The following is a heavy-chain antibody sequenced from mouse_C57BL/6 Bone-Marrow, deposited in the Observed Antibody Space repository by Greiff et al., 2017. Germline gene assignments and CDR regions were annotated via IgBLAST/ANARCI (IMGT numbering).Heavy chain of an antibody. Sequence: VQLQQSGAELVKPGASVSMSCKASGYTFTSYWITWVQQRPGQALEWIGDIYPGSGSTNSNEKVNSKATLTVATSSSKAYMQLSSLTSEDSAVYYCARACLFYFDYWGQGTTLTVSS. CDR3: ARACLFYFDY. V-gene: IGHV1-55*01. CDR2: IYPGSGST. D-gene: IGHD6-2*01. J-gene: IGHJ2*01. CDR1: GYTFTSYW.